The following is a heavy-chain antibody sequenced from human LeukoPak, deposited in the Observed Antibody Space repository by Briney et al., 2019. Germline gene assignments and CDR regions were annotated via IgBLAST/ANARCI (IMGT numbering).Heavy chain of an antibody. Sequence: SGPTLVKPTQTWTLICTLYELPLSTSGVGEAWIRLLHGKALEWLVLIYCSDDKRYSTSLKSRLTITKDTSKNQVVITKTNMDPLDTATYYCARSSYYDILTGYYHYYGMDVWGKGTTVTVSS. CDR3: ARSSYYDILTGYYHYYGMDV. CDR1: ELPLSTSGVG. CDR2: IYCSDDK. J-gene: IGHJ6*04. V-gene: IGHV2-5*01. D-gene: IGHD3-9*01.